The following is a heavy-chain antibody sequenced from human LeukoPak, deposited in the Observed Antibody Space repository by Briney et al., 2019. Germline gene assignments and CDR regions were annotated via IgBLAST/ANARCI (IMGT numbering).Heavy chain of an antibody. CDR2: ISWNSGNI. J-gene: IGHJ4*02. V-gene: IGHV3-9*01. Sequence: GGSLRLSCAASGFTFDDYAMHWVRQAPGKGLEWVSGISWNSGNIDYADSVKGRFTISRDNAKNSLYLQVNSLRAEDTALYYCAKDHSYSISQHYFDYWGQGTLVTVSS. CDR3: AKDHSYSISQHYFDY. CDR1: GFTFDDYA. D-gene: IGHD6-6*01.